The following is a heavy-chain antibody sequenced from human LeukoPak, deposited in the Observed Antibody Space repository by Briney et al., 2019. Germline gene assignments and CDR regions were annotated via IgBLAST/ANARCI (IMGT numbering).Heavy chain of an antibody. Sequence: SQTLSLTCTVSGGSISSGDYYWSWIRQPPGKGLEWIGYIYYSGSTYYNPSLKSRVTISVDTSKNQSSLKLSSVTAADTAVYYCARGGAVRDYYFDYWGQGTLVTVSS. D-gene: IGHD3-10*01. J-gene: IGHJ4*02. CDR1: GGSISSGDYY. V-gene: IGHV4-30-4*01. CDR2: IYYSGST. CDR3: ARGGAVRDYYFDY.